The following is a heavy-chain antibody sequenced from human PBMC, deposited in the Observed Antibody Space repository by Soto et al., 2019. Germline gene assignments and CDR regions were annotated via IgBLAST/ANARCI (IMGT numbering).Heavy chain of an antibody. CDR2: IYHSGST. D-gene: IGHD3-10*01. V-gene: IGHV4-4*02. CDR3: ARWGGGSGSYWFDY. J-gene: IGHJ4*02. CDR1: GGSISGSNW. Sequence: QVQLQESGPGLVKPSGTLSLTCAVSGGSISGSNWWSWVRQPPGKGLEWIAEIYHSGSTHYNPSLKSRVTISVDRSKNQFSLKLISVTAADTAVYYCARWGGGSGSYWFDYWGQGTLVTVSS.